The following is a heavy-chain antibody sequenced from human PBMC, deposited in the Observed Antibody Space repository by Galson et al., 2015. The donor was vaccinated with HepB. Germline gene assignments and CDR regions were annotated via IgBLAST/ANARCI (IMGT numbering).Heavy chain of an antibody. CDR1: GLIFSGYT. J-gene: IGHJ6*02. D-gene: IGHD3-3*01. V-gene: IGHV3-30-3*01. CDR2: ISYDGSYK. Sequence: SLRLSCAASGLIFSGYTMHWVRQAPGKGMEWVADISYDGSYKDYADSVKGRFTISRDNAKNSLYLQMNSLRDEDTAVYCCARDYDFWSGYYTKTNGMDVWSQGTTVTVSS. CDR3: ARDYDFWSGYYTKTNGMDV.